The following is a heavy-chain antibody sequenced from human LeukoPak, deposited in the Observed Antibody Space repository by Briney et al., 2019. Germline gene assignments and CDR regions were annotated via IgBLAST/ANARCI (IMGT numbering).Heavy chain of an antibody. J-gene: IGHJ5*02. D-gene: IGHD6-13*01. CDR1: GGAFTNYA. V-gene: IGHV1-18*01. CDR2: MNPNSGNT. Sequence: ASVKVSCKASGGAFTNYAINWVRQATGQGLEWMGWMNPNSGNTNYAQKLQGRVTMTTDTSTSTAYMELRSLRSDDTAVYYCARDRKTGSSWFDPWGQGTLVTVSS. CDR3: ARDRKTGSSWFDP.